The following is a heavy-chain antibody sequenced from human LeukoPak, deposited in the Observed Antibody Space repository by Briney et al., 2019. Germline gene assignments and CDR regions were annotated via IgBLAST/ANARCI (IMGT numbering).Heavy chain of an antibody. CDR3: ASQSSYSGFDP. CDR2: IYTSGST. V-gene: IGHV4-4*07. J-gene: IGHJ5*02. Sequence: SETLSLTCTVSGGSISSYYWSWIRQPAGKGLEWIGRIYTSGSTNYNPSLKSRVTISVDTSKNQFSLKLSSVTAADTAVYYCASQSSYSGFDPWGRGTLVTVSS. CDR1: GGSISSYY. D-gene: IGHD6-13*01.